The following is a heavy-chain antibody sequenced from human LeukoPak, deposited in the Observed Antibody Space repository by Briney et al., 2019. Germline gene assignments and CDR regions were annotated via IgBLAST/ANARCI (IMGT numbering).Heavy chain of an antibody. Sequence: PGGSLRLSCAAYGFTFKNFVMHWVRQAPGKGLVWVSRVNDDGRSTHYADYVKGRFTVSRDNAKNSLYLQLNSLRVEDTAVYYCAREGEMATAEYFQHCGQGTLVTVSS. J-gene: IGHJ1*01. D-gene: IGHD5-24*01. CDR1: GFTFKNFV. V-gene: IGHV3-74*01. CDR3: AREGEMATAEYFQH. CDR2: VNDDGRST.